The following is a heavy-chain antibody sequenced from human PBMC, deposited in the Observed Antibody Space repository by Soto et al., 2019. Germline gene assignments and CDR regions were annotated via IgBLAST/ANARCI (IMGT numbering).Heavy chain of an antibody. D-gene: IGHD6-19*01. CDR2: INQDGGGT. Sequence: GGSLRLSCVASGFTFISSFMGWVRQAPGKGLEWVANINQDGGGTYYVDSVEGRFTISRDNAKDPLYLQMNSLRGEDTAVYYCARYFRGSGRYFFDYWGQGTLVTVSS. V-gene: IGHV3-7*03. CDR1: GFTFISSF. CDR3: ARYFRGSGRYFFDY. J-gene: IGHJ4*02.